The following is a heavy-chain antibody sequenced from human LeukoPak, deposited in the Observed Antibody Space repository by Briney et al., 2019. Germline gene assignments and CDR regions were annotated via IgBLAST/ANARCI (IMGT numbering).Heavy chain of an antibody. J-gene: IGHJ2*01. CDR2: LYSGSDT. Sequence: GGSLRLSCAASGFSVSLNYMNWVRQAPGKGLEWVSTLYSGSDTYYADSVKGRFTISRDSSKNMLFLHMNSLRAEDTAVYYCARVGDHFHWYFDHWGRGTLVTVSS. D-gene: IGHD3-3*02. CDR1: GFSVSLNY. CDR3: ARVGDHFHWYFDH. V-gene: IGHV3-53*01.